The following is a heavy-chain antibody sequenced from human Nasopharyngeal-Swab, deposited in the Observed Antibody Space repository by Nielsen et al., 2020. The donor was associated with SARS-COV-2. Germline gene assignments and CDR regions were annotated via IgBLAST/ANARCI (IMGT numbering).Heavy chain of an antibody. D-gene: IGHD1-1*01. V-gene: IGHV3-7*01. Sequence: GESLKISCAASGFTFNSCYMSWLRQAPGKGLEWVGNIKQDGSEKYYVDSVKGRFTISRDNAKNSLYLQMNSLRAEDTAVYYCARDVRQRTGDYWGQGTLVTVSS. CDR2: IKQDGSEK. CDR3: ARDVRQRTGDY. J-gene: IGHJ4*02. CDR1: GFTFNSCY.